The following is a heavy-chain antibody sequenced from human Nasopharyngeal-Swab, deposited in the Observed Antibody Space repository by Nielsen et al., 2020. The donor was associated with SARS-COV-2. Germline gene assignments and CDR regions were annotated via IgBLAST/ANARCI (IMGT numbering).Heavy chain of an antibody. V-gene: IGHV3-66*01. CDR1: GFTVSSNY. J-gene: IGHJ4*02. CDR3: ARVLPYGDYLDY. CDR2: IYSGGST. D-gene: IGHD4-17*01. Sequence: GESLKISCAASGFTVSSNYMSWVRQAPGKGLEWVSVIYSGGSTYYADSVKGRFTIPRDKSKNTLYLQMNSLRAEDTAVYYCARVLPYGDYLDYWGQGTLVTVSS.